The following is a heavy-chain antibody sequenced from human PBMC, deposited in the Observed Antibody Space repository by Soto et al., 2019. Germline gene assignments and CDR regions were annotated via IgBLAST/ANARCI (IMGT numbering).Heavy chain of an antibody. CDR2: ISYDGSNR. D-gene: IGHD6-6*01. J-gene: IGHJ4*02. CDR1: GFTFSNYG. V-gene: IGHV3-30*18. CDR3: AKGYSSSSIFDY. Sequence: QVQLVESAGGVVQPGRSLRLSCAASGFTFSNYGMHWVRQAPGKDLEWLAVISYDGSNRYYADSVKGRFTISRDNSKNTLYLQMNSLRAEDTAMYYCAKGYSSSSIFDYWGQGTLVTVSS.